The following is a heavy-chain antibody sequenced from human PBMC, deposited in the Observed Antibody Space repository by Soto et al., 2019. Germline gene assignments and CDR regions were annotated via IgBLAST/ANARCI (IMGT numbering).Heavy chain of an antibody. Sequence: SETLSLTCTVSGGSISSSSYYWGWIRQPPGKGLEWIGSIYYSGSTYYNPSLKSRVTISVDTSKNQFSLKLSSVTVANTAVYYCARRYGPGFDYWGQGTLVTVSS. D-gene: IGHD4-17*01. CDR3: ARRYGPGFDY. V-gene: IGHV4-39*07. J-gene: IGHJ4*02. CDR2: IYYSGST. CDR1: GGSISSSSYY.